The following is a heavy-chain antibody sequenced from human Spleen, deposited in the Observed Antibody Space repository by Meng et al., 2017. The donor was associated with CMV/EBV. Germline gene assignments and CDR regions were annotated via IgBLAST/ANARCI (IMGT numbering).Heavy chain of an antibody. V-gene: IGHV3-30*02. J-gene: IGHJ4*02. CDR1: RFTFSNYG. CDR3: TTGVMDH. Sequence: SLRLSCAASRFTFSNYGIHWVRQAPGKGLEWVTYIISDGTRKYYADSVKGRFTLSRDNSKNTVVLQMNTLRGDDTAVYYCTTGVMDHWGQGTLVTVSS. D-gene: IGHD3-3*01. CDR2: IISDGTRK.